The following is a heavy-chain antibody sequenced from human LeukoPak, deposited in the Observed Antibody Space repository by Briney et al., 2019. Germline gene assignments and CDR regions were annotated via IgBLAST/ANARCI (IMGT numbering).Heavy chain of an antibody. V-gene: IGHV1-2*02. CDR2: INPNSGGT. CDR1: GYTFTGYY. J-gene: IGHJ5*02. CDR3: ARAMYYDILTGYYQGWFDP. Sequence: ASAKVSCKASGYTFTGYYMHWVRQAPGQGLEWMGWINPNSGGTNYAQKFQGRVTMTRDTSISTAYMELSRLRSDDTAVYYCARAMYYDILTGYYQGWFDPWGQGTLVTVSS. D-gene: IGHD3-9*01.